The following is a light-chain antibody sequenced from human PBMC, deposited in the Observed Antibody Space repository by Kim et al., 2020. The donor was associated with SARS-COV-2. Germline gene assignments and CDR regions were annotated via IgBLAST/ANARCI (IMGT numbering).Light chain of an antibody. CDR3: SAWDSGLSAWV. V-gene: IGLV10-54*01. J-gene: IGLJ3*02. CDR1: SNNVGNQG. Sequence: QTAKTTCTGNSNNVGNQGAAWLQQHQGHPPKPLSYRNNNRPSGISERLSASRSGNTASLTITGLQPEDEADYYCSAWDSGLSAWVFGGGTKLTVL. CDR2: RNN.